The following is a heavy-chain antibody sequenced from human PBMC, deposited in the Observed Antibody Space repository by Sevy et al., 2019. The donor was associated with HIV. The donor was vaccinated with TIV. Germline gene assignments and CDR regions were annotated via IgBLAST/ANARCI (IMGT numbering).Heavy chain of an antibody. D-gene: IGHD2-15*01. Sequence: GGSLRLSCAASGFTFSSYWMSWVRQAPGKGLEWVANIKQDGSEKYYVDSVKGRFPISRDNAKNSLYLQMNSLRAEDTAVYYCARDHSDSRYYFDYWGPGTLVTVSS. CDR2: IKQDGSEK. V-gene: IGHV3-7*03. J-gene: IGHJ4*02. CDR1: GFTFSSYW. CDR3: ARDHSDSRYYFDY.